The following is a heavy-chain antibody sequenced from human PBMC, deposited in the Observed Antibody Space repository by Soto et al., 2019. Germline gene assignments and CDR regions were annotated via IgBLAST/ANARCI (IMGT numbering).Heavy chain of an antibody. V-gene: IGHV3-23*01. D-gene: IGHD4-4*01. J-gene: IGHJ6*02. Sequence: EVQLLESGGGLVQPGGSLRLSCAVSGFTFSTYAMTWVRQAPGKGLEWVSSISGSAVSTYYADSVRGRFTISRDNSKSTMYLEMNSLRGEATARYNCAKGYCASGNCQHYSNYGMDVWGQWTTVTVSS. CDR2: ISGSAVST. CDR1: GFTFSTYA. CDR3: AKGYCASGNCQHYSNYGMDV.